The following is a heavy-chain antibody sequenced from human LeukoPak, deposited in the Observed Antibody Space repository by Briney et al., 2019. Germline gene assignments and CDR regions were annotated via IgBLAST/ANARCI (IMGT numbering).Heavy chain of an antibody. J-gene: IGHJ6*03. CDR1: GYSFVTYW. CDR3: ARGSMVRGMAYYMDV. Sequence: GDSLKISCKGSGYSFVTYWIAWVRQMPGKGLEWMGIIYPGDSDTRYSPSFQGQVTISADKSITTAYLQWSSLKASGTAMYYCARGSMVRGMAYYMDVWGKGTTVTISS. CDR2: IYPGDSDT. D-gene: IGHD3-10*01. V-gene: IGHV5-51*01.